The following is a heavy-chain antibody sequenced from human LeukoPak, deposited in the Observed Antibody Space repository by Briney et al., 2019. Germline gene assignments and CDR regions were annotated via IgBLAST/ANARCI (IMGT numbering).Heavy chain of an antibody. CDR3: ATKQWLAPPPDS. CDR1: GFTVSKYW. J-gene: IGHJ4*02. V-gene: IGHV3-74*01. CDR2: INTDGTVT. Sequence: GGSLRLSCAASGFTVSKYWMLWVRQAPGKGLESVSRINTDGTVTTYADSVKGRFTVSRDNADNTMFLQMNSVRDEDTAVYYCATKQWLAPPPDSWGQGTPVTVSS. D-gene: IGHD6-19*01.